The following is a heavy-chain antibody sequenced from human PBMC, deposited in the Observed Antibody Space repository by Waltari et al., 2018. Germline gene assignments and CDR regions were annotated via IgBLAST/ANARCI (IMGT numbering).Heavy chain of an antibody. Sequence: QVQLQESGPGLVKPSETLSLTCTVSGGSISGYYWSWIRQPPGKGLEWIGYSDYNGRTIYTPSLNTRVTISLATSKNQVSLRLSSVTATDTAVYYCARHRGYGSTWGWFDPWGQGTLVTVSS. CDR3: ARHRGYGSTWGWFDP. V-gene: IGHV4-59*08. CDR1: GGSISGYY. CDR2: SDYNGRT. J-gene: IGHJ5*02. D-gene: IGHD6-13*01.